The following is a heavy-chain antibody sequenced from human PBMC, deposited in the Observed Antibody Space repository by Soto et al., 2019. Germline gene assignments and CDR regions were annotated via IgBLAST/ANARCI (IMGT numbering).Heavy chain of an antibody. CDR3: ARIGGSGSYPYYYYYMDV. CDR1: GGSISSGGYY. J-gene: IGHJ6*03. D-gene: IGHD3-10*01. Sequence: SETLSVTWTVSGGSISSGGYYWSWIRQHPGKGLEWIGYIYYSGSTYYNPSIKSRVTISVDTSKNQFSLKLSSVTAADTAVYYCARIGGSGSYPYYYYYMDVWGKGTTVAVSS. CDR2: IYYSGST. V-gene: IGHV4-31*02.